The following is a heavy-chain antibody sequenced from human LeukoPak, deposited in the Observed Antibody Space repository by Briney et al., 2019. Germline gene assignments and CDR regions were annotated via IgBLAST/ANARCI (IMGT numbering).Heavy chain of an antibody. D-gene: IGHD1-1*01. J-gene: IGHJ4*02. CDR1: GYTFTSYD. V-gene: IGHV1-8*01. CDR3: ARGSPGTTVLVY. CDR2: MNPNSGNT. Sequence: ASVKVSCKASGYTFTSYDINWVRQATGQGLAWMGWMNPNSGNTGYAQKFQGRVTMTRNTSISTAYMELSSLRSEDTAVYYCARGSPGTTVLVYWGQGTLVTVSS.